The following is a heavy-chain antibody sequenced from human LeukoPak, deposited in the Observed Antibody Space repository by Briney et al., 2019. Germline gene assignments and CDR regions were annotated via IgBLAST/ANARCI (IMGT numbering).Heavy chain of an antibody. Sequence: SETLSLTCAVSGGSISSGGYSWSWIRQPPGKGLEWIGYIYHSGSTYYNPSLKSRVTISVDTSKNQFSLKLSSVTAADTAVYYCAGWGGGAAAGNFDYWGQGTLVTVSS. D-gene: IGHD6-13*01. V-gene: IGHV4-30-2*03. CDR2: IYHSGST. J-gene: IGHJ4*02. CDR3: AGWGGGAAAGNFDY. CDR1: GGSISSGGYS.